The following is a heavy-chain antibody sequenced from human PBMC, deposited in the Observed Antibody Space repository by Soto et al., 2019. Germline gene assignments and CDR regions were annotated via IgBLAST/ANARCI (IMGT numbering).Heavy chain of an antibody. J-gene: IGHJ4*02. D-gene: IGHD2-2*01. CDR3: ARGGIVVVPAAKRRPFDY. CDR1: GGSFSGYY. V-gene: IGHV4-34*01. CDR2: INHSGST. Sequence: QVQLQQWGAGLLKPSETLSLTCAVYGGSFSGYYWSWIRQPPGKGLEWIGEINHSGSTNYNPSLKSRVTISVDXXKXQXSLKLSSVTAADTAVYYCARGGIVVVPAAKRRPFDYWGQGTLVTVSS.